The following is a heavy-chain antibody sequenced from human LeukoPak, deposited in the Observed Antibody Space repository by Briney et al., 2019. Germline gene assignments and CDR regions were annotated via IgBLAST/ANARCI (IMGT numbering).Heavy chain of an antibody. CDR1: GSTFRTSA. J-gene: IGHJ4*02. D-gene: IGHD3-16*01. Sequence: GGSLRLSCAAPGSTFRTSAISGVRQTPGEGLEWVSTVTSNTVTTYYADSVKGRFTISRDNSKSTLYLQMNSLRAEDTAVYFCAKVDPLKYCQTWGYFDNRGEGTLVTVSS. CDR3: AKVDPLKYCQTWGYFDN. V-gene: IGHV3-23*01. CDR2: VTSNTVTT.